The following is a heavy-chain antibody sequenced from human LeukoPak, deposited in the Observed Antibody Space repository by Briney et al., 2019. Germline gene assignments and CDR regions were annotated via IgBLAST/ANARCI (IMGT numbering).Heavy chain of an antibody. D-gene: IGHD6-13*01. J-gene: IGHJ4*02. V-gene: IGHV3-7*01. Sequence: GGSLRLSCAASGFTFSTYAMTWVRQAPGRGLEWVANIKQDGSEKYYVDSVKGRFTISRDNAKNSLYLQMNSLRAEDTAVYYCARDLPQQLVYDYWGQGTLVTVSS. CDR3: ARDLPQQLVYDY. CDR1: GFTFSTYA. CDR2: IKQDGSEK.